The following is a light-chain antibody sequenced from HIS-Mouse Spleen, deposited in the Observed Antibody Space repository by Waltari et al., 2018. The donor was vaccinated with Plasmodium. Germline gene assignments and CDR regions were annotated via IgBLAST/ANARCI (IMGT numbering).Light chain of an antibody. CDR1: SGIHVGTYR. CDR3: MIWHSSAWV. Sequence: QAVLTQPSSLSASPGASASLTCTLRSGIHVGTYRKYWYQQQPGSPPQYLLRYKSDSDKQQGSGVPSRFSGSKDASANAGILLISGLQSEDEADYYCMIWHSSAWVFGGGTKLTVL. CDR2: YKSDSDK. J-gene: IGLJ3*02. V-gene: IGLV5-45*03.